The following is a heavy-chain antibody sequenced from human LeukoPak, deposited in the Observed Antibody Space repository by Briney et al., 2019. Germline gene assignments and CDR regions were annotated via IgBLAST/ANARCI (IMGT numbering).Heavy chain of an antibody. Sequence: GASVKVSCKASGYTFTSYGISWVRQAPGQGLEWMGWISAYNGNTNYAQKLQGRVTMTTDTSTSTAYMELRSLRSDDTAVYYCALLHYYDSSGSYDYWGQGTLVPVSS. V-gene: IGHV1-18*01. CDR1: GYTFTSYG. D-gene: IGHD3-22*01. CDR2: ISAYNGNT. CDR3: ALLHYYDSSGSYDY. J-gene: IGHJ4*02.